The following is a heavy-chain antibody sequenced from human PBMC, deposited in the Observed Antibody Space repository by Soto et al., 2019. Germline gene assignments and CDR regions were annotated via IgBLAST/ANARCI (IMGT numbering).Heavy chain of an antibody. CDR2: INHSGST. J-gene: IGHJ6*03. D-gene: IGHD4-4*01. V-gene: IGHV4-34*01. CDR1: GGSFSGYY. CDR3: AKSPTVTRSLDYYYMDV. Sequence: SETLSLTCAVYGGSFSGYYWSWIRQPPGKGLEWIGEINHSGSTNYNPSLKSRVTISVDTSKNQFSLKLSSVTAADTAVYYCAKSPTVTRSLDYYYMDVWGKGTTVTVSS.